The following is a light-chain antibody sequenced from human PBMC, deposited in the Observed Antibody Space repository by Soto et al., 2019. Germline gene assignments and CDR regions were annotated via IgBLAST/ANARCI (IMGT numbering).Light chain of an antibody. CDR3: QQYNNWPPRYT. J-gene: IGKJ2*01. Sequence: EIFMTQSPATLSVSPGERATLSCRASQSVSSNLAWYQQKPGQAPRLLIYGASTRATGIPARFSGSGSGTEFTLTISSLQSEDFAVYYCQQYNNWPPRYTFGQGTKVDIK. V-gene: IGKV3-15*01. CDR1: QSVSSN. CDR2: GAS.